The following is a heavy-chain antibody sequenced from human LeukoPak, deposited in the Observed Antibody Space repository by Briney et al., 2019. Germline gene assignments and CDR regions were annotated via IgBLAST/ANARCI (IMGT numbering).Heavy chain of an antibody. J-gene: IGHJ6*03. CDR2: ISSSGSTI. Sequence: GSLRLPCAASGFTFSSYEMNWVRQAPGKGLEWVSYISSSGSTIYYADSVKGRFTISRDNAKNSLYLQMNSLRAEDTAVYYCARDPYYMDVWGKGTTVTVSS. CDR1: GFTFSSYE. V-gene: IGHV3-48*03. CDR3: ARDPYYMDV.